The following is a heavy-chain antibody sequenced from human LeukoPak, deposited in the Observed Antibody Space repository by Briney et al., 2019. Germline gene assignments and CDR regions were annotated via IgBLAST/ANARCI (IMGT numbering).Heavy chain of an antibody. CDR3: AKDLAVTTRY. D-gene: IGHD4-17*01. J-gene: IGHJ4*02. Sequence: GGSLRLSCAASGFTFSSYAMHWVRQAPGKGLEWVAVISYDGSNKYYADSVKGRFTISRDNSKNTLYLQMNSLRAEDTAVYYCAKDLAVTTRYWGQGTLVTVSS. CDR1: GFTFSSYA. V-gene: IGHV3-30-3*01. CDR2: ISYDGSNK.